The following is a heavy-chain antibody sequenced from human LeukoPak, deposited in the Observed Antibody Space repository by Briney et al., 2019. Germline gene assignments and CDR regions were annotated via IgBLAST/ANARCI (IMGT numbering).Heavy chain of an antibody. V-gene: IGHV3-30*18. CDR2: ISSDGNNE. J-gene: IGHJ6*02. CDR3: AKVRAPYGSGSYSYGMGV. D-gene: IGHD3-10*01. CDR1: GFIFSSYG. Sequence: PGRSLRLSCAASGFIFSSYGIHWVHQAPGKGLEWVALISSDGNNEYYADSVKGRYTISRDNSKRVLYLQMNSLRVEDTAVYYCAKVRAPYGSGSYSYGMGVWGQGTTVTVSS.